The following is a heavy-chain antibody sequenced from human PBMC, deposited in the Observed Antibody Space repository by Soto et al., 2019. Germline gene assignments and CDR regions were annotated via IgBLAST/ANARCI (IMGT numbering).Heavy chain of an antibody. CDR3: VRENTLVRGVINAFDL. V-gene: IGHV6-1*01. D-gene: IGHD3-10*01. J-gene: IGHJ3*01. Sequence: SHTLSLTCAISGDSVSSKDAVWNWIRQSPSRGLEWLGRTFFRSSWSYDYAVSVKSRITINPDTSKNQFSLHLNSVTPEDTAVYYCVRENTLVRGVINAFDLWGQGAMVTXS. CDR1: GDSVSSKDAV. CDR2: TFFRSSWSY.